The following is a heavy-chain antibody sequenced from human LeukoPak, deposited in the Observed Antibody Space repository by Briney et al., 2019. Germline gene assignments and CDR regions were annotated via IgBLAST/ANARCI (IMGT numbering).Heavy chain of an antibody. Sequence: KPSETLSLTCTVSGGSISSYYWSWIRQPPGKGLEWIGYIYYSGSTNCNPSLKSRVTISVDTSKNQFSLKLSSVTATDTAVYYCARQGIAAAGTNWFDPWGQGTLVTVSS. J-gene: IGHJ5*02. D-gene: IGHD6-13*01. CDR3: ARQGIAAAGTNWFDP. CDR1: GGSISSYY. V-gene: IGHV4-59*08. CDR2: IYYSGST.